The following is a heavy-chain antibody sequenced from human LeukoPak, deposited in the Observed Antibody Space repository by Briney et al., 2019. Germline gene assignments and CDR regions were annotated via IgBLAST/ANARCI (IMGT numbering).Heavy chain of an antibody. CDR3: ARENRDILATTYDY. V-gene: IGHV3-23*01. Sequence: GGSLRLSCAAYGFTFSSYAMSWVRQAPGKGLEWVSAISGSGGSTYYADSVKGRFTISRDNSKNTLYLQMNSLRAEDTAVYYCARENRDILATTYDYWGQGTLVTVSS. J-gene: IGHJ4*02. CDR2: ISGSGGST. D-gene: IGHD5-12*01. CDR1: GFTFSSYA.